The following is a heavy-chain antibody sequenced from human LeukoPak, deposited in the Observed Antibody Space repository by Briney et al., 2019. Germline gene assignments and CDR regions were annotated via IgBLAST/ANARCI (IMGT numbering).Heavy chain of an antibody. CDR3: ARHLSGVTGYTYGRGIDY. CDR2: IKKDGSEK. V-gene: IGHV3-7*01. CDR1: GFTFSSYS. J-gene: IGHJ4*02. Sequence: GGSLRLTCAASGFTFSSYSMNWVRQAPGKGLEWVANIKKDGSEKYYVDSVKGRFTISRDNAKTSLYLQMNSLRAEDTAVYYCARHLSGVTGYTYGRGIDYWGQGTLVTVSS. D-gene: IGHD5-18*01.